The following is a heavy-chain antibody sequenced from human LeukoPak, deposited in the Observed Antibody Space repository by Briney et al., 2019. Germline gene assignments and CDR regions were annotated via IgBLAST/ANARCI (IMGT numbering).Heavy chain of an antibody. V-gene: IGHV4-39*01. Sequence: NPSETLSLTCTVSGGSISSSISYWGWIRQPPGKGLEWIGSIYYSGSTYYNPSLKSRVTISVDTSKNQFSLKLSSVTAADTAVYYCASSPYYYGSGSYYNYYYYYGMDVWGQGTTVTVSS. CDR2: IYYSGST. D-gene: IGHD3-10*01. J-gene: IGHJ6*02. CDR3: ASSPYYYGSGSYYNYYYYYGMDV. CDR1: GGSISSSISY.